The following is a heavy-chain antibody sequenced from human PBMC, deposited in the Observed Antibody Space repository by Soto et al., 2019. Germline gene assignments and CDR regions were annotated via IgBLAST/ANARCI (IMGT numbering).Heavy chain of an antibody. Sequence: PGGSLRLSCAASGLTFNRYWMHWVRHAPGKGLVWVSHINTDGSNTNYADSVKGRFTISRDNAKSTLFLQMNSLRDEDTAAYYCAREFCSGGNCYTYYFDPWGQGIPVTVSS. CDR2: INTDGSNT. V-gene: IGHV3-74*01. CDR1: GLTFNRYW. CDR3: AREFCSGGNCYTYYFDP. J-gene: IGHJ5*02. D-gene: IGHD2-15*01.